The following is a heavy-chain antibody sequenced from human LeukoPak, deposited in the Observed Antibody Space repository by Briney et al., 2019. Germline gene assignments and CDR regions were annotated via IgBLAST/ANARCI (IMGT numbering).Heavy chain of an antibody. Sequence: GRSLRLSCAASGFTFSSYGMHWVRQAPGKGLEWVAVIWYDGSNKYYADSVKGRFTISRDNSKNTLYLQMNSLRAEDAAVYYCARDRVSYCSSTSCAVVQHWGQGTLVTVSS. CDR3: ARDRVSYCSSTSCAVVQH. D-gene: IGHD2-2*01. CDR1: GFTFSSYG. J-gene: IGHJ1*01. CDR2: IWYDGSNK. V-gene: IGHV3-33*01.